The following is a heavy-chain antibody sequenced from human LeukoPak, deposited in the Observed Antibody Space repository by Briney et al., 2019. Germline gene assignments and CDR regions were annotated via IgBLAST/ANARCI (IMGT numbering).Heavy chain of an antibody. D-gene: IGHD1-26*01. CDR1: GYTFTGYY. CDR2: INPNSGGT. J-gene: IGHJ6*03. V-gene: IGHV1-2*02. Sequence: ASVKVSCKASGYTFTGYYMHWVRQAPGQGLEWMGWINPNSGGTNYAQKFQGRVTMTRDTSISTAYMELSRLRSDDTAVYYCAREVNSGSYFDYYYMDVWGKGTTVTVSS. CDR3: AREVNSGSYFDYYYMDV.